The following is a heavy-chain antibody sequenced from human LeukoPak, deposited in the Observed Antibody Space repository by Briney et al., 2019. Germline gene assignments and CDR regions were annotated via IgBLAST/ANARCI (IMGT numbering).Heavy chain of an antibody. D-gene: IGHD6-19*01. V-gene: IGHV1-18*01. CDR2: ISAYNGNT. CDR1: GYTFTSYG. CDR3: ARNLGYSSGLNKHPLDY. Sequence: GASVKVSCKASGYTFTSYGISWVRQAPGQGLEWMGWISAYNGNTKYSQRFQGRVTITRDTSASTAYMELSSLRSEDTAVYYCARNLGYSSGLNKHPLDYWGQGTLVTVSS. J-gene: IGHJ4*02.